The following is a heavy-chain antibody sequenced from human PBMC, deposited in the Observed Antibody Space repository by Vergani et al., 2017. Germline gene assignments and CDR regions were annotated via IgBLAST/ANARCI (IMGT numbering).Heavy chain of an antibody. J-gene: IGHJ2*01. V-gene: IGHV4-31*11. CDR2: IFYSGTT. D-gene: IGHD3-16*01. Sequence: QVQLQESGPGVVKPSQTLSLTCAVSGGSISSGDHCWTWIRQRPGKGLEWIGYIFYSGTTYDNPSLRSRLTISVDTSQNQFSLRLTSVTAADTAVYYCASGKYYSDSTSHFRGRYFYVWVGGSLVGVPS. CDR1: GGSISSGDHC. CDR3: ASGKYYSDSTSHFRGRYFYV.